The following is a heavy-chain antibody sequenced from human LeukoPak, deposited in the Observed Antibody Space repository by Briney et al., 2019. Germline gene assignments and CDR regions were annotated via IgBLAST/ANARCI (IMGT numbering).Heavy chain of an antibody. CDR3: ARESRRLNWFDP. CDR1: GFTFSSYA. CDR2: ISSSSSYI. V-gene: IGHV3-21*01. J-gene: IGHJ5*02. D-gene: IGHD3-16*01. Sequence: PGGSLRLSCAASGFTFSSYAMSWVRQAPGKGLEWVSSISSSSSYIYYADSVKGRFTISRDNAKNSLYLQMNSLRAEDTAVYYCARESRRLNWFDPWGQGTLVTVSS.